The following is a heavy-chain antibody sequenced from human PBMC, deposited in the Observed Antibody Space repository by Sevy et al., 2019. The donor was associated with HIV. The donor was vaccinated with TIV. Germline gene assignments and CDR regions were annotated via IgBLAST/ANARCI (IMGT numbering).Heavy chain of an antibody. D-gene: IGHD5-12*01. CDR1: GYTFTGYY. CDR3: ASGGDGYNCDY. CDR2: INPNSGGT. V-gene: IGHV1-2*02. Sequence: ASVKVSCKASGYTFTGYYMHWVRQAPGQGLEWMGWINPNSGGTNYAQKCQGRVTMTRDTSISTAYMELSRLGSDDTAVYYCASGGDGYNCDYWGQGTLVTVSS. J-gene: IGHJ4*02.